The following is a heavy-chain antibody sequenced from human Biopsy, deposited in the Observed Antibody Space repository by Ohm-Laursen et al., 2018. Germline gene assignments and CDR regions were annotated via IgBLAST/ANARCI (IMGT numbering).Heavy chain of an antibody. Sequence: SVKVSCKASGYTFTEYYINWVRQAPGQGLEWMGIINPRSGNTGYSQKFQVRVTMTTDTSTSTVYMELSSLSSEDTAVYYCSKNYDPLYYDTSGLFDYWGQGTLVTVSS. V-gene: IGHV1-46*01. D-gene: IGHD3-22*01. CDR3: SKNYDPLYYDTSGLFDY. CDR1: GYTFTEYY. CDR2: INPRSGNT. J-gene: IGHJ4*02.